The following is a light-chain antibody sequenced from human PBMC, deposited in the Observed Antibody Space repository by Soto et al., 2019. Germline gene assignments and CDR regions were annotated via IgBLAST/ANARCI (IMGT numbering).Light chain of an antibody. V-gene: IGKV1-33*01. Sequence: DIQMTQSPSSLSASVGDRITITCQASQDISKYLIWYQQTPGKAPKFLIYEASNLERGVPSRFSGSGSGTDFTFNINSLQPEDIATYYCQQYHSLRFTFGPGTKLDIK. J-gene: IGKJ3*01. CDR1: QDISKY. CDR3: QQYHSLRFT. CDR2: EAS.